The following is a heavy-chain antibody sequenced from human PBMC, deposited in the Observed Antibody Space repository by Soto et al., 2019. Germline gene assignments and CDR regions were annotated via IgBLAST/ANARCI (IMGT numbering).Heavy chain of an antibody. CDR2: IWYDGSNK. CDR3: ARGYCSGGSCYPLDY. Sequence: QVQLVESGGGVVQPGRSLRLSCAASGFTFSSYGIHWVRQAPGKGLEWVAVIWYDGSNKYYADSVKGRFTISRDNSKNTLYLQMNSLRAEDTAVYYCARGYCSGGSCYPLDYWGQGTLVTVSS. D-gene: IGHD2-15*01. CDR1: GFTFSSYG. J-gene: IGHJ4*02. V-gene: IGHV3-33*01.